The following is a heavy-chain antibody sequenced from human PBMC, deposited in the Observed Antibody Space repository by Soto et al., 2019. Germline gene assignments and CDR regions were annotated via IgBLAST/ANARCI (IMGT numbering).Heavy chain of an antibody. V-gene: IGHV3-21*01. Sequence: EVQLVESGGGLVKPGGSLRLSCAASGFTFSSYSMNWVRQAPGKGLEWVSSISSSSSYIYYADSVKGRFTISRDNAKNSLYLQMNSMRAEDTVVYYCARVPHYGDYAPYYYYYGMDVWGQGTTVTVSS. CDR2: ISSSSSYI. CDR1: GFTFSSYS. CDR3: ARVPHYGDYAPYYYYYGMDV. J-gene: IGHJ6*02. D-gene: IGHD4-17*01.